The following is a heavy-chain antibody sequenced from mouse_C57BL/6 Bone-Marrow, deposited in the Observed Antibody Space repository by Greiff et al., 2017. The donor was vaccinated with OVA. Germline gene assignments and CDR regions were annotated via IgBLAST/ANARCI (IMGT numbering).Heavy chain of an antibody. V-gene: IGHV5-17*01. J-gene: IGHJ4*01. CDR3: AKTYYSKGYAMDY. D-gene: IGHD2-5*01. Sequence: EVQGVESGGGLVKPGGSLKLSCAASGFTFSDYGMHWVRQAPEKGLEWVAYISSGSSTIYYADTVKGRFTISRDNAKNTLFLQMTSLRSEDTAMYYCAKTYYSKGYAMDYWGQGTSVTVSS. CDR1: GFTFSDYG. CDR2: ISSGSSTI.